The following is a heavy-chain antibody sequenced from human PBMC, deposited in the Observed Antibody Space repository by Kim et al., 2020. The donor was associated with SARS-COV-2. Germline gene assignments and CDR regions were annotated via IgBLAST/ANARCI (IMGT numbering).Heavy chain of an antibody. Sequence: RFTISRDNSKNTLYLQMNSLRAEDTAVYYCAKDSEVEITMIVVVTYGMDVWGQGTTVTVSS. V-gene: IGHV3-30*02. D-gene: IGHD3-22*01. CDR3: AKDSEVEITMIVVVTYGMDV. J-gene: IGHJ6*02.